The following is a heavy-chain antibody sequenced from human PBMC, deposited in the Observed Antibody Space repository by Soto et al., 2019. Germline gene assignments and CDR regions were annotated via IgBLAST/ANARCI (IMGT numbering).Heavy chain of an antibody. J-gene: IGHJ3*02. CDR3: ARIGGSGGGCESPGAFDI. Sequence: SGPTLVNPTQTLTLTCTFSGFSLSTSGMCVSWIRQPPGKALEWRALIDWDDDKYYSTSLKTRLTISKDTSKNQVVLTMTNMDPVDTATYYCARIGGSGGGCESPGAFDIWGQGTMVTVSS. CDR1: GFSLSTSGMC. V-gene: IGHV2-70*01. CDR2: IDWDDDK. D-gene: IGHD2-15*01.